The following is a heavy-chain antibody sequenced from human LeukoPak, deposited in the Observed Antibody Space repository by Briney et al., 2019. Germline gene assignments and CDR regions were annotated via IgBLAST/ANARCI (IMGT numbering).Heavy chain of an antibody. Sequence: EASVKVSCKASGYTFTGYYIHWVRQAPGQGLEWMGWINADNGGTRYAEKFQGRVTMTRDTSISTAYMELSRLTSDDTALYYCARGHCTDAVYRTFDYWGQGTLVTVSS. CDR3: ARGHCTDAVYRTFDY. CDR1: GYTFTGYY. CDR2: INADNGGT. V-gene: IGHV1-2*02. D-gene: IGHD2-8*01. J-gene: IGHJ4*02.